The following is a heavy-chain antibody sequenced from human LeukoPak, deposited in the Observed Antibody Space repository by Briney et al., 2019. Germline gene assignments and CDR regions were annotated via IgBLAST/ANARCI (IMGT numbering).Heavy chain of an antibody. V-gene: IGHV3-7*01. CDR1: GFTFSNAW. J-gene: IGHJ2*01. CDR2: IKQDGSEK. Sequence: GGSLRLSCAASGFTFSNAWMNWVRQAPGKGLEWVANIKQDGSEKNYVDSVKGRFTSSRDNAKNSLYLQMNRLRAEDTAVYYCARGYWNFGLWGRGTQVTVSS. CDR3: ARGYWNFGL.